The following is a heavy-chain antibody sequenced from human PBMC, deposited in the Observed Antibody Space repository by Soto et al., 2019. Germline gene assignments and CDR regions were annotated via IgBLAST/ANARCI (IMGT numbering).Heavy chain of an antibody. V-gene: IGHV4-59*08. CDR3: ARQSYDDVYMDV. Sequence: SETLSLTCTVSGGSISSYYWSWIRQPPGKGLEWIGYIYYSGSTNYNPSLKSRVTISVDTSKNQFSLKLSSVTAADTAVYYCARQSYDDVYMDVWGKGTTVTVSS. J-gene: IGHJ6*03. CDR2: IYYSGST. D-gene: IGHD5-12*01. CDR1: GGSISSYY.